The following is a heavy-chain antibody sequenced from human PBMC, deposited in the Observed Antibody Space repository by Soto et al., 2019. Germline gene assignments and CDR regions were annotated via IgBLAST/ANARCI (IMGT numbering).Heavy chain of an antibody. CDR1: GGSISSYY. Sequence: QVQLQESGPGLVKPSETLSLTCTVSGGSISSYYWSWIRQPAGKGLEWIGRIYTSGSTNYNPSLKSRVTMSVDTSKNQFSLKLSSVTAADTAVYYCARDLYCSSTSYSDYWGQGTLVTVSS. CDR3: ARDLYCSSTSYSDY. V-gene: IGHV4-4*07. J-gene: IGHJ4*02. CDR2: IYTSGST. D-gene: IGHD2-2*01.